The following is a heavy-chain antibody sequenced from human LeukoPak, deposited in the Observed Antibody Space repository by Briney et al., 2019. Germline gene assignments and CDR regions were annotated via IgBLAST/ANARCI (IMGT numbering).Heavy chain of an antibody. D-gene: IGHD3-10*01. J-gene: IGHJ6*04. V-gene: IGHV1-69*13. CDR2: IIPIFGTA. Sequence: ASVKVSCTASGGTFSSYAISWVRQAPGQGLEWMGGIIPIFGTANYAQKFQGRVTITADESTSTAYMEQSSLRSEDTAVYYCARDGKLLWFGESYYGMDVWGKGTTVTVSS. CDR3: ARDGKLLWFGESYYGMDV. CDR1: GGTFSSYA.